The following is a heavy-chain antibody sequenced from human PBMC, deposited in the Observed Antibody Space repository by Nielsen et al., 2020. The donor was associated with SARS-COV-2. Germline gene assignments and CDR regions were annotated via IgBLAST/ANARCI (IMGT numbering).Heavy chain of an antibody. CDR1: GFTFSSYG. J-gene: IGHJ3*02. Sequence: GESLKISCAASGFTFSSYGMHWVRQAPGKGLEWVAVISYDGSNKYYADSVKGRFTISRDNSKNTLYLQMNSLRAEDTAVYYCAKAGSGSYVSAFDIWGQGTMVTVSS. D-gene: IGHD1-26*01. CDR2: ISYDGSNK. V-gene: IGHV3-30*18. CDR3: AKAGSGSYVSAFDI.